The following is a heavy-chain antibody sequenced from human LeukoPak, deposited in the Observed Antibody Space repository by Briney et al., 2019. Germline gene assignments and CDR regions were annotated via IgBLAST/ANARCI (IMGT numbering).Heavy chain of an antibody. J-gene: IGHJ4*02. Sequence: ASVKVSCKASGYIFTSYGFSWVRQAPGQGLEWMGWISVYNGNRNYAQNLQGRVTMTTDTSTSTAYMELRSLRSDDTAEYYCVRGEARGGWPNYYFDYWGQGTLVTVSS. D-gene: IGHD6-19*01. CDR1: GYIFTSYG. CDR3: VRGEARGGWPNYYFDY. CDR2: ISVYNGNR. V-gene: IGHV1-18*01.